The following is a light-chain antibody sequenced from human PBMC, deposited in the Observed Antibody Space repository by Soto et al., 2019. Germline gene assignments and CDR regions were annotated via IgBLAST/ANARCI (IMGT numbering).Light chain of an antibody. V-gene: IGLV1-47*01. CDR3: AGWASNRGGPA. CDR2: RNN. J-gene: IGLJ2*01. Sequence: QSVLTQPPSASGTPGQRVTISCSGSSSNIGSKYVYWYQQLPGTAPKLLMYRNNQRPSGVPDRFSGSNSGTSASLAISGLRSEAEDDDHYAGWASNRGGPAFGGGTKLTVL. CDR1: SSNIGSKY.